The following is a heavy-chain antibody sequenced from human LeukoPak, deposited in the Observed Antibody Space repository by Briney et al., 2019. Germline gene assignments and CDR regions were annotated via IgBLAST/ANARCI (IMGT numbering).Heavy chain of an antibody. CDR3: TTPNGSPRRDAFDI. J-gene: IGHJ3*02. CDR2: IKSKTDGETT. V-gene: IGHV3-15*01. D-gene: IGHD2-8*01. CDR1: GFTFSSYA. Sequence: GGPLRLSCAASGFTFSSYAMHWVRQAPGKGLEWVGRIKSKTDGETTDYAAPVKGRFTISRDDSKDTLFLQMNSLKTEDTAMYYCTTPNGSPRRDAFDIWGQGTMVTVSS.